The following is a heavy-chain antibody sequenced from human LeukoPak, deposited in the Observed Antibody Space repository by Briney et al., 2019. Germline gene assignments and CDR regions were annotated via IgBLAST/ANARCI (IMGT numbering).Heavy chain of an antibody. D-gene: IGHD2-2*02. Sequence: SETLSLTCTVSGGSISSYYWGWIRQPPGKGLEWIGNIFRTGSTYYNPSLKSRVAISVDTSKNQFSLRLSSVTAADTAVYYCARPSAIKGSNWFDPWGQGTLVTVSS. CDR2: IFRTGST. CDR3: ARPSAIKGSNWFDP. CDR1: GGSISSYY. J-gene: IGHJ5*02. V-gene: IGHV4-59*12.